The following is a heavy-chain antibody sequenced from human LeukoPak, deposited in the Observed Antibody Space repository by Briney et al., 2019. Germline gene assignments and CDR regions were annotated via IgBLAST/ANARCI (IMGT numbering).Heavy chain of an antibody. CDR1: GFTFSNSW. CDR2: INRDGTRI. CDR3: ARGPDHGGSYYHD. Sequence: GGSLRLSCAASGFTFSNSWMYWVRQGPGKGLVWVSRINRDGTRIEYADSVKGRFTISRDNAKNTLFLQMNSLRVEDTAVYYCARGPDHGGSYYHDWGQGTLVTVSS. D-gene: IGHD1-26*01. V-gene: IGHV3-74*03. J-gene: IGHJ4*02.